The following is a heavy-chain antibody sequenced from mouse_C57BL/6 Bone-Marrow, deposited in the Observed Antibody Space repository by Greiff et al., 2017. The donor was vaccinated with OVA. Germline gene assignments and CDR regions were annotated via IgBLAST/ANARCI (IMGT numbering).Heavy chain of an antibody. J-gene: IGHJ4*01. Sequence: EVKLVESGAELVRPWASVKLSCTASGFNIKDDYMHWVKQRPEQGLEWIGWIDPENGDTEYASKFQGKATITADTSSNTAYLQLSSLTSEDTAVYYCLYGSRYAMDYWGQGTSVTVSS. CDR1: GFNIKDDY. CDR2: IDPENGDT. V-gene: IGHV14-4*01. CDR3: LYGSRYAMDY. D-gene: IGHD1-1*01.